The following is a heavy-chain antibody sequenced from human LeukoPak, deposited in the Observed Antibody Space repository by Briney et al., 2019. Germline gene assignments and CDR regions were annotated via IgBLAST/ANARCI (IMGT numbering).Heavy chain of an antibody. J-gene: IGHJ6*02. Sequence: PGRSLRLSCAASGLTFDDYAMHWVRQAPGKGLEWVSGISWNSGSIGYADSVKGRFTISRDNAKNSLYLQMNSLRAEDTALYYCAKDITLYGSGSSGMDVWGQGTTVTVSS. D-gene: IGHD3-10*01. CDR2: ISWNSGSI. V-gene: IGHV3-9*01. CDR3: AKDITLYGSGSSGMDV. CDR1: GLTFDDYA.